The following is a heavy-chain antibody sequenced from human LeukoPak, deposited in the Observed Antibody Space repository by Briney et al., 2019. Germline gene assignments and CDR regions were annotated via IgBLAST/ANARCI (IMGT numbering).Heavy chain of an antibody. J-gene: IGHJ4*02. CDR1: GGSFSGYY. CDR2: INHSGST. D-gene: IGHD2/OR15-2a*01. Sequence: SETLSLTCAVYGGSFSGYYWSWIRQPPGKGLEWIGEINHSGSTNYNPSLKSRVTISVDTSKNQFSLKLSSVTAADTAVYYCARAYFGYYFDYWGQGTLVTVSS. CDR3: ARAYFGYYFDY. V-gene: IGHV4-34*01.